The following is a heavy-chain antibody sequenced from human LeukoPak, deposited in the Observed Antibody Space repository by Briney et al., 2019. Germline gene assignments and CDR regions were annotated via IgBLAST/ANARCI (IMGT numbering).Heavy chain of an antibody. V-gene: IGHV3-7*05. CDR1: GFTFSNYW. CDR3: ARQTERDAYNRF. J-gene: IGHJ4*02. Sequence: GGSLRLSCAASGFTFSNYWMTWVRQAPGKGLEWVANIKPDGSEKNYVDSAKGRFTNSRDNAKNSLCLQMNSLRAEDTAVYYCARQTERDAYNRFWGQGTLVTVSS. CDR2: IKPDGSEK. D-gene: IGHD5-24*01.